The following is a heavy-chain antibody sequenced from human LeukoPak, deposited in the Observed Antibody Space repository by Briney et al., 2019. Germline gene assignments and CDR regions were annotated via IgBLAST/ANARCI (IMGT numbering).Heavy chain of an antibody. CDR1: GFSFSVYA. CDR2: ISRSSGTM. V-gene: IGHV3-48*04. Sequence: GGSLRLSCAASGFSFSVYAMNWVRQAPGKGLEWISYISRSSGTMYYADSVKGRFTISRDNAKNSLYLQMNSLRAEDTAVYYCARDGDGSFDYCGQGALVTVSS. CDR3: ARDGDGSFDY. J-gene: IGHJ4*02.